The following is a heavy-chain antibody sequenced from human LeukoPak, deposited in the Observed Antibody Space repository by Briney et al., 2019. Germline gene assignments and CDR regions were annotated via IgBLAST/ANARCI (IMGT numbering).Heavy chain of an antibody. CDR2: FDPEDGET. D-gene: IGHD3-10*01. CDR3: ATAKPRSGSLLFDP. V-gene: IGHV1-24*01. CDR1: GYTLTELS. J-gene: IGHJ5*02. Sequence: ASVKVSCKVSGYTLTELSMHWVRQAPGKGLEWMAGFDPEDGETIYAQKFQGRVTMTEDTSTDTAYMELSSLRSEDTAVYYCATAKPRSGSLLFDPWGQGTLVTVSS.